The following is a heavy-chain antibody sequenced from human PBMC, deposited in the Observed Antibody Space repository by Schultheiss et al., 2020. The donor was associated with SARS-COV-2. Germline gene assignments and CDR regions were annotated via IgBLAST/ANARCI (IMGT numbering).Heavy chain of an antibody. Sequence: GGSLRLSCAASGFTFSSYSMNWVRQAPGKGLEWVSSISTSSSYIYYADSVKGRFTISRDNAKNSLYLQMNSLRAEDTAVYYCARSSGWRAFDIWGQGTMVTVSS. J-gene: IGHJ3*02. CDR1: GFTFSSYS. V-gene: IGHV3-21*04. D-gene: IGHD6-19*01. CDR3: ARSSGWRAFDI. CDR2: ISTSSSYI.